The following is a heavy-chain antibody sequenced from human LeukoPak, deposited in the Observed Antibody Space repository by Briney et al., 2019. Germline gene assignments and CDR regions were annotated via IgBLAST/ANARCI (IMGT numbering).Heavy chain of an antibody. Sequence: SETLSLTCTVSGGSISSSSYYWGWIRQPPGKGLEWIGSIYYSGSTYYNPSLKSRVTISVDTSKNQFSLKLSPVTAADTAVYYCARDYSNQRGFDYWGQGTLVTVSS. D-gene: IGHD4-11*01. J-gene: IGHJ4*02. V-gene: IGHV4-39*02. CDR3: ARDYSNQRGFDY. CDR1: GGSISSSSYY. CDR2: IYYSGST.